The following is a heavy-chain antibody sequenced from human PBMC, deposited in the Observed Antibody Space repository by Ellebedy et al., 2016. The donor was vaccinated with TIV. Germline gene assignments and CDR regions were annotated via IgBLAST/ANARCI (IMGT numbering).Heavy chain of an antibody. CDR3: ARGYVAAVSPFDL. CDR2: INYSGST. V-gene: IGHV4-61*01. Sequence: SETLSLTCTVSGGSITSGNYYWSWIRQPPGKGLEWIGFINYSGSTYSNPSLKSRVTISVDTSRNQFSLRLSSVTAADTAVYYCARGYVAAVSPFDLWGRGTLVTVSS. D-gene: IGHD3-16*01. CDR1: GGSITSGNYY. J-gene: IGHJ2*01.